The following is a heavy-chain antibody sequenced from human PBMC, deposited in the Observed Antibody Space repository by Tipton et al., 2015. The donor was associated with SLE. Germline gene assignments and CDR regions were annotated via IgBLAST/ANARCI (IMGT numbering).Heavy chain of an antibody. CDR3: ARAPRYYYMDV. V-gene: IGHV3-74*01. Sequence: SLRLPCAASGFTLSDYWMYWVRQVPGKGLVWVSRINSDGSSKSYADSVKGRFTISRDNAKNTLSLQMSSLRAEDTAVYYCARAPRYYYMDVWGKGTTVTVSS. J-gene: IGHJ6*03. CDR1: GFTLSDYW. CDR2: INSDGSSK.